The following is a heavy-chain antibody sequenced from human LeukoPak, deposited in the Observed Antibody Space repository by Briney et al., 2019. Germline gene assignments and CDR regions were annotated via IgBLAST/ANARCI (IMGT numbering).Heavy chain of an antibody. CDR3: ARDGGPLLEYFQH. J-gene: IGHJ1*01. V-gene: IGHV4-59*01. Sequence: SETLSLTCTVSGGSISSSYWSWIRQPPGKGLEWIGYIYYSGSTNYNPSLKSRVTISVDTSKNQFSLKLSSVTAADTAVYYCARDGGPLLEYFQHWGQGTLVTVSS. D-gene: IGHD2-15*01. CDR1: GGSISSSY. CDR2: IYYSGST.